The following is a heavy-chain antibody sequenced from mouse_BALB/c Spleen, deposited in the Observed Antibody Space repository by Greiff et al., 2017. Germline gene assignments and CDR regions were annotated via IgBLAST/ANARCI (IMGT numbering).Heavy chain of an antibody. Sequence: LQESGPGLVAPSQSLSITCTVSGFSLTSYGVHWVRQPPGKGLEWLGVIWAGGSTNYNSALMSRLSISKDNSKSQVFLKMNSLQTDDTAMYYCARRSSWAMDYWGQGTSVTVSS. V-gene: IGHV2-9*02. CDR1: GFSLTSYG. CDR3: ARRSSWAMDY. CDR2: IWAGGST. J-gene: IGHJ4*01. D-gene: IGHD1-1*01.